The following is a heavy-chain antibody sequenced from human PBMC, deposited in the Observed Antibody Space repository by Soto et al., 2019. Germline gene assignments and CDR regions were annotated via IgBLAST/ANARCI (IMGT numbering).Heavy chain of an antibody. D-gene: IGHD3-3*01. CDR3: ARRRGVTITIFGVGHYDYMDV. CDR1: GGSISSYY. Sequence: ETLSLTCTVSGGSISSYYWSWIRQPPGKGLEWIGYIYYSGSTNYNPSLKSRVTISVDTSKNQFSLKLSSVTAADTAVYYCARRRGVTITIFGVGHYDYMDVWGKGTTVTVSS. CDR2: IYYSGST. V-gene: IGHV4-59*08. J-gene: IGHJ6*03.